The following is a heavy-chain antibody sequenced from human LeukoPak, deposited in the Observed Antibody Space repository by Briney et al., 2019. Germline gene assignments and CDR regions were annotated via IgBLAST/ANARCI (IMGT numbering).Heavy chain of an antibody. CDR1: GFTFSSYG. CDR2: IRYDGSNK. Sequence: GGSLRLSCAASGFTFSSYGMHWVRQAPGKGLEWVAFIRYDGSNKYYADSVKGRFTISRDNSKNTLYLQMNSLRVEDTAVYYCTRGTSVGWYGDSWGQGTLVSVSS. V-gene: IGHV3-30*02. J-gene: IGHJ4*02. CDR3: TRGTSVGWYGDS. D-gene: IGHD6-19*01.